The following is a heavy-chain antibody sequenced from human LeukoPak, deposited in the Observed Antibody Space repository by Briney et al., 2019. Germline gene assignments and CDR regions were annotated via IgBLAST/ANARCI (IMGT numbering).Heavy chain of an antibody. D-gene: IGHD3-22*01. CDR1: GFTFSSYS. Sequence: GGSLRLSCAASGFTFSSYSMNWVRQAPGKGLEWVSSISSSSSYIYYADSVKGRFTISRDNAKNSLYLQMNSLRAEDSAVYYCASPYYYDSSGTDYWGQGTLVTVSS. V-gene: IGHV3-21*01. CDR2: ISSSSSYI. J-gene: IGHJ4*02. CDR3: ASPYYYDSSGTDY.